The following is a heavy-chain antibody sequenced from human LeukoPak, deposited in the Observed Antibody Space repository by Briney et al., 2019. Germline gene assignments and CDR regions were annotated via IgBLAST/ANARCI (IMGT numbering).Heavy chain of an antibody. J-gene: IGHJ6*02. CDR1: GFTFSTYW. CDR3: AKYVSARGPPYALAV. V-gene: IGHV3-7*05. D-gene: IGHD2/OR15-2a*01. CDR2: IREDGSEE. Sequence: GGSLRLSCASSGFTFSTYWMTWVRQAPGKGLEWVANIREDGSEEYYVDSVKGRFTVSRDNAKNSLYLQMNSLRAEDTAVYYCAKYVSARGPPYALAVWGQGTTVTVSS.